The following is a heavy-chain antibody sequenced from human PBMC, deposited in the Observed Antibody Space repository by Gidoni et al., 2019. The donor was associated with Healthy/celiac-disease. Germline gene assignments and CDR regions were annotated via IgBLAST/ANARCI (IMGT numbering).Heavy chain of an antibody. V-gene: IGHV1-24*01. D-gene: IGHD2-15*01. Sequence: QVQLVQSGAELKKPGASVKVSCKVSGYTLTELSMHWVRQAPGTGLEWMGGFDPEDGETIYAQKFQGRVTMTEDTSTDTAYMELSSLRSEDTAVYYCASPSPDCSGGSCYFVRYYYGMDVWGQGTTVTVSS. J-gene: IGHJ6*02. CDR3: ASPSPDCSGGSCYFVRYYYGMDV. CDR2: FDPEDGET. CDR1: GYTLTELS.